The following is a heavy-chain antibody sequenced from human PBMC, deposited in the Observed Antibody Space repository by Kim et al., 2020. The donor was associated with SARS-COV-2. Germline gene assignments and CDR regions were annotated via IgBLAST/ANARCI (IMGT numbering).Heavy chain of an antibody. CDR3: ARAPITMIVVVQAFDI. CDR2: IYYSGST. J-gene: IGHJ3*02. Sequence: SETLSLTCTVSGGSISSGGYYWSWIRHHPGKGLEWIGYIYYSGSTYYNPSLKSRVTISVDTSKNQFSLKLSSVTAADTAVYYCARAPITMIVVVQAFDIWGQGTMVTVSS. V-gene: IGHV4-31*03. D-gene: IGHD3-22*01. CDR1: GGSISSGGYY.